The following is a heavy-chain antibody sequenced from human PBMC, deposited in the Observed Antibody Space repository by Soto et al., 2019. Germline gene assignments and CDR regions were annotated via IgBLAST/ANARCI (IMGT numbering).Heavy chain of an antibody. D-gene: IGHD6-13*01. CDR1: GFTFVSYA. CDR2: ISGSGGST. CDR3: ARHPERIAEIGWFDP. J-gene: IGHJ5*02. V-gene: IGHV3-23*01. Sequence: PGGSLRLSCGASGFTFVSYAMTWVRQAPGKGLEWVSSISGSGGSTYYADSVKGRFTISRDNAKNSLYLQMNSLRAEDTAVYYCARHPERIAEIGWFDPWGQGTLVTVSS.